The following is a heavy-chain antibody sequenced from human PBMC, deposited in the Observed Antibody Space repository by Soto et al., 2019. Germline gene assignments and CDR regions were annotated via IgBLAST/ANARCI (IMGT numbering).Heavy chain of an antibody. CDR3: AKPEQWLDDAFDI. D-gene: IGHD6-19*01. Sequence: GGSLRLSCAASGFTFSSYGMHWVRQAPGKGLEWAAVISYDGSNKYYADSVKGRFTISRDNSKNTLYLQMNSLRAEDTAVYYCAKPEQWLDDAFDIWGQGTMVTVSS. CDR1: GFTFSSYG. V-gene: IGHV3-30*18. CDR2: ISYDGSNK. J-gene: IGHJ3*02.